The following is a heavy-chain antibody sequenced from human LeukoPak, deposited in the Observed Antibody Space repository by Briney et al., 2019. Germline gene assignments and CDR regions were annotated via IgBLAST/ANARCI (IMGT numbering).Heavy chain of an antibody. Sequence: SETLSLTCAVYGGSFSGYYWSWIRQPPGKGLEWIGEINHSGSTNYNPSLKSRVTISVDTSKNQFSLKLSSVTAADTAVYYCAREIIHCSGGSCYSGFYFDYWGQGTLVTVSS. CDR2: INHSGST. CDR1: GGSFSGYY. D-gene: IGHD2-15*01. J-gene: IGHJ4*02. V-gene: IGHV4-34*01. CDR3: AREIIHCSGGSCYSGFYFDY.